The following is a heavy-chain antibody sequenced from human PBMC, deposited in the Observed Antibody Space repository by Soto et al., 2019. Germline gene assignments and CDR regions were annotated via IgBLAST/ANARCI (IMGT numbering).Heavy chain of an antibody. V-gene: IGHV3-23*01. CDR1: GFICTSYD. D-gene: IGHD2-8*02. Sequence: LRLSCAASGFICTSYDMSWVRQAPGKGLEWVSTILVGGSTHYEDSVKGRFTISRDRSKNTVYLQMNSLTAGDTAVYYCAKATATGGGAFDICGQGTMVTVSS. CDR2: ILVGGST. J-gene: IGHJ3*02. CDR3: AKATATGGGAFDI.